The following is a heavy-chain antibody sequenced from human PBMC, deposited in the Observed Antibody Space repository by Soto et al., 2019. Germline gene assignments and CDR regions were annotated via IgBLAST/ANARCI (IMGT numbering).Heavy chain of an antibody. Sequence: QVPLVQSGAQVKTPGASVKVSCKASGYTFISFSIHWLRQAPGQRPEWMGWITAGNDNTYFSQKFQGRVTITRDTSAKTVYMEVTSLTSEDTAVYYSARGRGYSVGSNGVDVWGQGTTAIVSS. CDR1: GYTFISFS. V-gene: IGHV1-3*01. D-gene: IGHD5-18*01. CDR2: ITAGNDNT. J-gene: IGHJ6*02. CDR3: ARGRGYSVGSNGVDV.